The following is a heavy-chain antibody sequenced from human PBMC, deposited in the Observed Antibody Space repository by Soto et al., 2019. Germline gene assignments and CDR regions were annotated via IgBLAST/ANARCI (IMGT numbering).Heavy chain of an antibody. CDR1: GASFRAYF. Sequence: SESLAPTFDHYGASFRAYFWGSIRQPPGKGLEWIGEINHSGGTNYNKSIKSRVTISVDTSKNQFSLKLSSVTAADTALYFCARKGYSSGWYNWFDSWGQGTLVT. CDR3: ARKGYSSGWYNWFDS. D-gene: IGHD6-19*01. J-gene: IGHJ5*01. CDR2: INHSGGT. V-gene: IGHV4-34*01.